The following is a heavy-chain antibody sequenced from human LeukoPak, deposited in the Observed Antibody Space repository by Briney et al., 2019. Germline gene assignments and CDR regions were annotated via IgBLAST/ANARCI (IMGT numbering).Heavy chain of an antibody. J-gene: IGHJ2*01. CDR3: TRTTTTADWYFDL. CDR1: GFTFSNYW. V-gene: IGHV3-74*01. Sequence: PGGSLRLSCAVSGFTFSNYWMHWVRQAPGKRLVWVARINSDGSSTTYADSVEGRFTISRDNTKSMLHLQMHSLRVDDSAVYFCTRTTTTADWYFDLWGRGTLVTVSS. D-gene: IGHD1-1*01. CDR2: INSDGSST.